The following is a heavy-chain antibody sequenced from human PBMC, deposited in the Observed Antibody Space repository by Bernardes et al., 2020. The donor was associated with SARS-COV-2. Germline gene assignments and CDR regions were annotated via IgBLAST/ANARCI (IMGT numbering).Heavy chain of an antibody. CDR1: GFTFSSYT. CDR3: VKGSVAVAGVDY. V-gene: IGHV3-64D*06. Sequence: GSSLKVFCSVSGFTFSSYTMHWVRQAPGKGLEYVSAISNDGASTFYADSVKGRFIISRDNSKNTLYLQMSSLRVEETAIYYCVKGSVAVAGVDYWGQGTLVTVSS. J-gene: IGHJ4*02. D-gene: IGHD6-19*01. CDR2: ISNDGAST.